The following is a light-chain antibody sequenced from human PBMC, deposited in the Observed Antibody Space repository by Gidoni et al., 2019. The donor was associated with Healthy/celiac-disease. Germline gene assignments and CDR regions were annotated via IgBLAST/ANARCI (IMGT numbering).Light chain of an antibody. V-gene: IGKV3-15*01. CDR1: QSVSSN. CDR3: QQYNNWPPRET. Sequence: EIVMTQSPATLSVSPGERATLSCRASQSVSSNLAWYQQKPGQAPRLLISGASTRATGIPARFSGSGSGTEFTLTISSLQSEDFAVYYCQQYNNWPPRETFGQXTKVEIK. J-gene: IGKJ1*01. CDR2: GAS.